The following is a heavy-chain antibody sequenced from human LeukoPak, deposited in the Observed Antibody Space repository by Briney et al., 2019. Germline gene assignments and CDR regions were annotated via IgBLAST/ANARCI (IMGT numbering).Heavy chain of an antibody. D-gene: IGHD1-1*01. Sequence: SQTLSLTCAISGDSVSSNSAAWNWIRQSPSRGLEWLGRTYFRSKWYNDYAVSVKSRIIINADTSKNHFSLQLNSVTPDDTAVYFCARNRIGTTYDAFGVWGQGTMVTVSS. V-gene: IGHV6-1*01. J-gene: IGHJ3*01. CDR3: ARNRIGTTYDAFGV. CDR2: TYFRSKWYN. CDR1: GDSVSSNSAA.